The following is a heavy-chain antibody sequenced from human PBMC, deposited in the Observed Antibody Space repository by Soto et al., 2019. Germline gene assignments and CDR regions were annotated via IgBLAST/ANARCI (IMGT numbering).Heavy chain of an antibody. CDR1: GFSFRSYS. D-gene: IGHD2-8*01. V-gene: IGHV3-48*04. CDR2: ISSSSYTI. J-gene: IGHJ4*02. CDR3: ARELEYCSNGVCYPYFDS. Sequence: EVQLEESGGGLVQPGGSLRLSCAASGFSFRSYSMNRVRQAPGKGLEWLSDISSSSYTIYYADSVKGRFTISRDNAKNSLYLQMDSLRAEDTAVYYCARELEYCSNGVCYPYFDSWGQGTLVTVSS.